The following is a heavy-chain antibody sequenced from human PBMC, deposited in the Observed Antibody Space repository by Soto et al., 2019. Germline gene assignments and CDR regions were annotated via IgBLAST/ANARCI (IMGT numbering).Heavy chain of an antibody. CDR2: IYYSGST. CDR3: ARHEASWFDP. V-gene: IGHV4-39*01. J-gene: IGHJ5*02. Sequence: SETLSLTCTVSGGSISSSSYYWGWIRQPPGKGLEWIGSIYYSGSTYYNPSLKSRVTISVDTSKNQFSLKLSSVTAADTAVYYCARHEASWFDPWGQGTLVTVSS. CDR1: GGSISSSSYY.